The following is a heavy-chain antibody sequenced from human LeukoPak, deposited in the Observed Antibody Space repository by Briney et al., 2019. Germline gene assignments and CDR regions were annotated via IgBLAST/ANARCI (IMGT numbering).Heavy chain of an antibody. V-gene: IGHV1-69*04. CDR1: GGTFSSYA. CDR2: IIPIFGIA. CDR3: ARENQGGNSYYYYGMDV. J-gene: IGHJ6*02. D-gene: IGHD4-23*01. Sequence: SVKVSCKASGGTFSSYAISWVRQAPGQGLEWMGRIIPIFGIANYAQKFQGRVTITADKSTSTAYMELSSLRSEDTAVYYCARENQGGNSYYYYGMDVGGQGTTVTVSS.